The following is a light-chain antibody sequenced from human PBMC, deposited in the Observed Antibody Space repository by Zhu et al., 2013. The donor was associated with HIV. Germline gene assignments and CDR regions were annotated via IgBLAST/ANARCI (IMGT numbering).Light chain of an antibody. J-gene: IGLJ1*01. Sequence: QSVLTQPPSVSAAPGQKVTISCAGSSSNIENNYVSWYQQLPGTAPKLLIYDTDNRPSGIPDRFSGSKSGTSATLGITGLQTGDEADYYCGTWDNSLSAYVFGTGTNVTVL. CDR3: GTWDNSLSAYV. V-gene: IGLV1-51*01. CDR1: SSNIENNY. CDR2: DTD.